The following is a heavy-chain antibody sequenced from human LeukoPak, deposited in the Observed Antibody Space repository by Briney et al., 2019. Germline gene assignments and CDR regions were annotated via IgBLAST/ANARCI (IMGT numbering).Heavy chain of an antibody. CDR1: GFTFSSYA. J-gene: IGHJ4*02. Sequence: PGGSLRLSCAASGFTFSSYAMHWVRQAPGKGLEWVAVISYDGSNKYYADSVEGRFTISRDNSKNTLYLQMNSLRAEDTAVYYCARAQVAGIFDYWGQGTLVTVSS. CDR3: ARAQVAGIFDY. V-gene: IGHV3-30-3*01. D-gene: IGHD6-19*01. CDR2: ISYDGSNK.